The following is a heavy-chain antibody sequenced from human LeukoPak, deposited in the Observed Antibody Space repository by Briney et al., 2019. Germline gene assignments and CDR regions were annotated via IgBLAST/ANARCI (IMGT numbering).Heavy chain of an antibody. V-gene: IGHV1-46*02. Sequence: ASVKVSCKASGYTFYSYYMHWVRQAPGQGLEWMGIINPSGGSTSHAQKFQGRVTMTRDTSTSTVYMELSSLRSEDTAVYYCARAGDTAMVIEYWGQGTLVTISS. CDR2: INPSGGST. J-gene: IGHJ4*02. D-gene: IGHD5-18*01. CDR1: GYTFYSYY. CDR3: ARAGDTAMVIEY.